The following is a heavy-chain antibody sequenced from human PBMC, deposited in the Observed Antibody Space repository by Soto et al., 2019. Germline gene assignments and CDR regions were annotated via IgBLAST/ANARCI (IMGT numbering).Heavy chain of an antibody. V-gene: IGHV3-30*04. CDR3: ARKWGTYSSASLDY. J-gene: IGHJ4*02. CDR1: GFSFTHYT. D-gene: IGHD6-19*01. CDR2: MSYDGTNE. Sequence: PGGSLRLSCATSGFSFTHYTINWVRQAPGKGLEWVAVMSYDGTNEYYADSVKGRFTISRDNSKTMVYLQMNSLTPEDTALYYCARKWGTYSSASLDYWGLGTLVTVSS.